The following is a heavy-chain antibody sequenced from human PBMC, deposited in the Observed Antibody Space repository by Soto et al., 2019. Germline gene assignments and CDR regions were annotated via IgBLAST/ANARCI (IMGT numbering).Heavy chain of an antibody. Sequence: GASVKVSCKASGYNFNIYGINWVRQAPGQGLELMGWISAYDGKTTYAEKFQGRVTMTTDASTSTAYMELRSLRSDDTAVYYCARDPHEYWTSYWFDPCGQGTLVIVSS. D-gene: IGHD3-3*01. CDR1: GYNFNIYG. V-gene: IGHV1-18*01. CDR2: ISAYDGKT. CDR3: ARDPHEYWTSYWFDP. J-gene: IGHJ5*02.